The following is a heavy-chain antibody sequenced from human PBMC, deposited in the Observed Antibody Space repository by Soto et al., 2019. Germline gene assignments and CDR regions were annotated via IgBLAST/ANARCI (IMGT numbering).Heavy chain of an antibody. CDR2: IYYSGTT. CDR3: AGESYYGSGATVVAY. CDR1: GGSISGYY. V-gene: IGHV4-59*01. J-gene: IGHJ4*02. D-gene: IGHD3-10*01. Sequence: PSETLSLTCTVPGGSISGYYWSWIRQPPGKGLEWIGYIYYSGTTSYNPSLNSRVTMSVDTSKNQFSLKVNSVTAADTAVYYCAGESYYGSGATVVAYWGQGTLVTVSS.